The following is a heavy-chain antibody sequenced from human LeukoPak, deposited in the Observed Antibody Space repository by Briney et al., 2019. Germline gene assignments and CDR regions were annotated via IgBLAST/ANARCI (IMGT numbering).Heavy chain of an antibody. CDR3: AKDIGPIVGATGD. J-gene: IGHJ4*02. D-gene: IGHD1-26*01. V-gene: IGHV3-23*01. CDR2: ISGSGGST. CDR1: GGTFSSYA. Sequence: GASVKVSCKASGGTFSSYAMSWVRQAPGKGLEWVSAISGSGGSTYYADSVKGRFTISRDNSKNTLYLQMNSLRAEDTAVYYCAKDIGPIVGATGDWGQGTLVTVSS.